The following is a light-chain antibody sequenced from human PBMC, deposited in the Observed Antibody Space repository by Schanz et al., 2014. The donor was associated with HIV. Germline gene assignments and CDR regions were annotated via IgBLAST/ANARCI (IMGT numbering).Light chain of an antibody. CDR1: QSVSDW. V-gene: IGKV1-5*01. CDR2: QAS. Sequence: DIQMTQSPSTLSASVGDRVTITCRASQSVSDWLAWYQQKPGKAPKLLISQASTLESGVPSRFSGRGSGTEFALTISSLQPDDFATYYCQQSNTFPYTFGQGTKLEIK. J-gene: IGKJ2*01. CDR3: QQSNTFPYT.